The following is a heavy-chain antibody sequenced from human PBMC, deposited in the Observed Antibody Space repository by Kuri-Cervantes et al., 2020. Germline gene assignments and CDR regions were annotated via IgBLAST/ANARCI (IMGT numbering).Heavy chain of an antibody. CDR3: AKGSDSGYDQDY. J-gene: IGHJ4*02. CDR2: MSPSDGYP. Sequence: GESLKISCAASGFTFRSYDMNWVRQAPGKGLEWVSSMSPSDGYPYYADSVKGRFTISRDNSKNTLFLQMNSLRAEDTAVYYCAKGSDSGYDQDYWGQGSLVTVSS. CDR1: GFTFRSYD. D-gene: IGHD5-12*01. V-gene: IGHV3-23*01.